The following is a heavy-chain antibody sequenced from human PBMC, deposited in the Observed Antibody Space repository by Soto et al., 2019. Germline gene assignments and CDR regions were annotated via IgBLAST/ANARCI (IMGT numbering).Heavy chain of an antibody. D-gene: IGHD7-27*01. V-gene: IGHV3-33*01. CDR1: GFTFSSYG. CDR2: IWYDGNSK. CDR3: ARDSSSGEGFDL. J-gene: IGHJ4*02. Sequence: QVQLVESGGGVVQPGRSLRLSCAASGFTFSSYGMHWVRQAPGKGLEWMAVIWYDGNSKDYGDSVRGRFTVSRDNSKNTLYLQTDSLSAADTAVYYCARDSSSGEGFDLWGQGTLVPVCS.